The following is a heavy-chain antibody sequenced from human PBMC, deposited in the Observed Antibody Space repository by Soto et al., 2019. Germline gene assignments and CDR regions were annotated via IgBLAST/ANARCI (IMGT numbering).Heavy chain of an antibody. Sequence: PSETLSLTCAGSGGSTSRGGYFWSWIRQQPGKGLEWIGYIYHSVSTYYNPSLRSRVTISVDRSKNQFSLKLSSVTAADTAVYYFVRFESDSSGYRSGRAQGHPVTVS. V-gene: IGHV4-30-2*01. CDR2: IYHSVST. CDR3: VRFESDSSGYRSG. J-gene: IGHJ4*02. D-gene: IGHD3-22*01. CDR1: GGSTSRGGYF.